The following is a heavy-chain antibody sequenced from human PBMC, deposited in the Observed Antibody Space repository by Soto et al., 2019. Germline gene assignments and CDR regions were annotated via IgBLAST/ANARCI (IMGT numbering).Heavy chain of an antibody. J-gene: IGHJ5*02. CDR1: GGSISSSNW. V-gene: IGHV4-4*02. CDR3: AREDYGDYENWFDP. CDR2: IYHSGST. D-gene: IGHD4-17*01. Sequence: PSETLSLTCAVSGGSISSSNWWSWVRQPPGKGLEWIGEIYHSGSTNYNPSLKSRVTISVDKSKNQFSLKLSSVTAADTAVYYCAREDYGDYENWFDPWGQGTLVTVSS.